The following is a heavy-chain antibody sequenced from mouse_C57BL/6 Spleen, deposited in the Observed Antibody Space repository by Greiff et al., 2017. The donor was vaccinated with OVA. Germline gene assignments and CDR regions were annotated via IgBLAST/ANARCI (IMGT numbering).Heavy chain of an antibody. Sequence: QVQLQQPGAELVRPGSSVKLSCKASGYTFTSYWMHWVKQRPIQGLEWIGNIDPSDSETHYNQKFKDKATLTVDKSSSTAYMQLSSLTSEDSAVYDCARSDYYGSSYWYFDVWGTGTTVTVSS. D-gene: IGHD1-1*01. CDR3: ARSDYYGSSYWYFDV. J-gene: IGHJ1*03. CDR1: GYTFTSYW. CDR2: IDPSDSET. V-gene: IGHV1-52*01.